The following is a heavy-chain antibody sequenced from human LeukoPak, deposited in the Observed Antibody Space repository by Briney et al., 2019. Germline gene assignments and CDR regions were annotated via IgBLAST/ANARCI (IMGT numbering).Heavy chain of an antibody. CDR2: IYTSGST. CDR3: ARDFLWFGELLSV. Sequence: SETLSLTCTVSGGSISSGSYYWSWIRQPAGTGLEWIGRIYTSGSTNYNPSLKSRVTISADTSKNQFSLKLSSVTAADTAVYYCARDFLWFGELLSVWGQGTLVTVSS. V-gene: IGHV4-61*02. J-gene: IGHJ4*02. CDR1: GGSISSGSYY. D-gene: IGHD3-10*01.